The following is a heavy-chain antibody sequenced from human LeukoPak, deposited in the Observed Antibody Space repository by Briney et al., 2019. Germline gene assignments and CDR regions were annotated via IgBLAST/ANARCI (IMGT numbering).Heavy chain of an antibody. J-gene: IGHJ6*02. D-gene: IGHD3-3*02. CDR1: GYTFTSYG. CDR2: ISAYNGNT. V-gene: IGHV1-18*01. Sequence: VSVKVSCKASGYTFTSYGISWVRQAPGQGLEWMGWISAYNGNTNYAQKFQGRVTMTTDTSTSTAYMEVRSLRSDDTAVYYCARDHFTSPTDYYGMDVWGQGTTVTVSS. CDR3: ARDHFTSPTDYYGMDV.